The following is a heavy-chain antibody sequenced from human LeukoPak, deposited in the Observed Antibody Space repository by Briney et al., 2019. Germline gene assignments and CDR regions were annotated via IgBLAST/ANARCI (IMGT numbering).Heavy chain of an antibody. CDR3: ARDLTHRVDDYVWGSYRFSHYYFDY. Sequence: GGSLRLSCAASGFTFSSYWMSWVRQAPGKGLEWVANIKQDGSEKYYVDSVKRRFTTSKDNSKNSLYLQMNSLRAEDTAVYYCARDLTHRVDDYVWGSYRFSHYYFDYWGQGTLVTVSS. D-gene: IGHD3-16*02. CDR2: IKQDGSEK. CDR1: GFTFSSYW. J-gene: IGHJ4*02. V-gene: IGHV3-7*01.